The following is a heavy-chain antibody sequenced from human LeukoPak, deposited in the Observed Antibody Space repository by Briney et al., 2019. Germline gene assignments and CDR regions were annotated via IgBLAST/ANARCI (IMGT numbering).Heavy chain of an antibody. Sequence: SETLSLTCTVSGYSISSGYYWGWIRQPPGKGLEWIGSIYHSGSTNYNPSLKSRVTISVDTSKNQFSLKLSSVTAADTAVYYCARGSIAAFDYWGQGTLVTVSS. D-gene: IGHD6-6*01. CDR1: GYSISSGYY. CDR3: ARGSIAAFDY. J-gene: IGHJ4*02. CDR2: IYHSGST. V-gene: IGHV4-38-2*02.